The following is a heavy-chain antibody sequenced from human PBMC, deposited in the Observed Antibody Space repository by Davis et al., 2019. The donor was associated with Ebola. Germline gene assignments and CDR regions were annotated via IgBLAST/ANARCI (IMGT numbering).Heavy chain of an antibody. V-gene: IGHV1-8*01. CDR1: GYTFTSYD. D-gene: IGHD4-17*01. J-gene: IGHJ6*01. CDR2: MNPNSGNT. CDR3: ARDRYSTVTTFYGMDV. Sequence: AASVKVSCKASGYTFTSYDINWVRQATGQGLEWMGWMNPNSGNTGYAQKFQGRVTMTRNTSISTAYMELSSLRSEDTAVYYCARDRYSTVTTFYGMDVWGQGTTVTVSS.